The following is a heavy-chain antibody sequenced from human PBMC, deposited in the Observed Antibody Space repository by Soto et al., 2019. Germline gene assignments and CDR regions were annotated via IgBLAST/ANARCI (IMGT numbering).Heavy chain of an antibody. CDR2: INAGNGNT. CDR1: RYTYASSA. D-gene: IGHD6-13*01. CDR3: ARGDSSSWTGGFDP. J-gene: IGHJ5*02. Sequence: ASVKVCCASSRYTYASSALHFMRQATGQRLEWMGWINAGNGNTKYSQKFQGRVTITRDTSASTAYMELSSLRSEDTAVYYCARGDSSSWTGGFDPWGQGTLVTVSS. V-gene: IGHV1-3*01.